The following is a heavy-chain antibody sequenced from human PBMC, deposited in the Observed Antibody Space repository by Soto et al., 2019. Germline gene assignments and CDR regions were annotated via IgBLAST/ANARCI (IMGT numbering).Heavy chain of an antibody. CDR2: VSRAGTYT. CDR1: GFTFSSYA. D-gene: IGHD4-17*01. V-gene: IGHV3-23*01. CDR3: VKYTVTEDFGES. J-gene: IGHJ5*02. Sequence: EVQLLESGGDVVRPGGSLRLSCAASGFTFSSYAMGWVRQAPGKWLEWVAGVSRAGTYTFYADSVRGRFSISRDNSRDTVDLYMNALRGDDTAVYLCVKYTVTEDFGESWGQGTLVSVSS.